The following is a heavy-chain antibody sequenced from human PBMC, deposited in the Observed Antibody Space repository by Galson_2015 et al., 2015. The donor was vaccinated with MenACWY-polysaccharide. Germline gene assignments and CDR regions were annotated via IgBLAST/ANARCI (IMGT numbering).Heavy chain of an antibody. V-gene: IGHV3-23*01. CDR1: GFSFSAYA. CDR3: AKDASNSWFDS. J-gene: IGHJ5*01. D-gene: IGHD4-23*01. CDR2: ITGSGSHT. Sequence: SLRLSCAASGFSFSAYAMGWVRHIPGKGLEWVSSITGSGSHTYYTDSVRGRFTISRDNSKKMLYLQMNSLRAEDTALYYCAKDASNSWFDSWGQGTLVTVSS.